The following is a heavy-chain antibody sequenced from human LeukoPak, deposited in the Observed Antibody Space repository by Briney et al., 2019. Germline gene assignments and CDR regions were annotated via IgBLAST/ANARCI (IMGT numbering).Heavy chain of an antibody. D-gene: IGHD4-17*01. V-gene: IGHV3-21*01. CDR3: ARDPHPGEPVY. CDR2: ISSSSSYI. Sequence: GGSLRLSCAASGFTFISYSMNWVRQAPGKGLEWVSSISSSSSYIYYADSVKGRFTISRDNAKNSLYLQMNSLRAEDTAVYYCARDPHPGEPVYWGQGTLVTVSS. CDR1: GFTFISYS. J-gene: IGHJ4*02.